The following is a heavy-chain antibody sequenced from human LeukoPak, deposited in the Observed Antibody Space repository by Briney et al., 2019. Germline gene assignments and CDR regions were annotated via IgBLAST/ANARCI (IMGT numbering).Heavy chain of an antibody. CDR3: ARAIGLDFDF. V-gene: IGHV3-74*01. Sequence: GGSLRLSCAASGFTFSGYWMHWVRQAPGKGLVWVSRINSDGSSTTYADSVKGRFTISRDNAKNTLYLQMNSLRAEDTAMYYCARAIGLDFDFWGQGTLVTVSS. J-gene: IGHJ4*02. CDR2: INSDGSST. D-gene: IGHD2/OR15-2a*01. CDR1: GFTFSGYW.